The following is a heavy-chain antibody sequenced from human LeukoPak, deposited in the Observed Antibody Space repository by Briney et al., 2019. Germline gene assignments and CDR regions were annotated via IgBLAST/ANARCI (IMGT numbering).Heavy chain of an antibody. V-gene: IGHV1-2*02. CDR2: INPNSGVT. CDR1: GYTSSGFY. D-gene: IGHD5-12*01. Sequence: ASVKVSCKASGYTSSGFYIHWVRQAPGQGLEWMGWINPNSGVTNYAQKLQGRVTITRDTSIDTAYMQLSRLRSDDTAVYYCAKDRYGDYEAPFHYHMDAWGRGTTVTVSS. J-gene: IGHJ6*03. CDR3: AKDRYGDYEAPFHYHMDA.